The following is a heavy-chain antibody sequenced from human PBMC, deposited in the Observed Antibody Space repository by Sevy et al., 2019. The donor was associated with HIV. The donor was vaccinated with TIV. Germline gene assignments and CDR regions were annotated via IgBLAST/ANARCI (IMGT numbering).Heavy chain of an antibody. CDR3: ARDRDTAMVHDY. V-gene: IGHV3-74*01. D-gene: IGHD5-18*01. CDR1: GFTFSSYW. Sequence: GGSLRLSCAASGFTFSSYWMHWVRQAPGKGLVWVSRINSDGSSTSYADSVKGRFTISRDKAKNTLYLQMNSLRAEDTAVYYCARDRDTAMVHDYWGQGTLVTVSS. CDR2: INSDGSST. J-gene: IGHJ4*02.